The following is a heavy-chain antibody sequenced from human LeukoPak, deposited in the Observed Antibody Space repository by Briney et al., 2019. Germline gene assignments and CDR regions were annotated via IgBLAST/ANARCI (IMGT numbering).Heavy chain of an antibody. CDR1: GGSISSSSGY. V-gene: IGHV4-39*01. Sequence: SETLSLTCTVSGGSISSSSGYWGWIRQPPGKGLEWIGSIYYSKNTYYNPSLKSRVTISADTSKNQFSLTLGSVSATDTAVYYCVSPRGFSYGYFDYWGQGTLVTVSS. CDR3: VSPRGFSYGYFDY. J-gene: IGHJ4*02. CDR2: IYYSKNT. D-gene: IGHD5-18*01.